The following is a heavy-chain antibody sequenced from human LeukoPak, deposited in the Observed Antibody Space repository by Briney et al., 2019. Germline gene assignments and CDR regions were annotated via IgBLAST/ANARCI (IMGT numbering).Heavy chain of an antibody. V-gene: IGHV1-2*02. Sequence: ASVKVSCKASGYTFTGYYMHWVRQAPGQGLEWMGWINPNSGGTNYAQKFQGRVTMTRDTSISTAYMELSRLRSDDTAVYYCARGWLAAAGPNFDYWGQGTLVTVSS. CDR1: GYTFTGYY. J-gene: IGHJ4*02. CDR2: INPNSGGT. D-gene: IGHD6-13*01. CDR3: ARGWLAAAGPNFDY.